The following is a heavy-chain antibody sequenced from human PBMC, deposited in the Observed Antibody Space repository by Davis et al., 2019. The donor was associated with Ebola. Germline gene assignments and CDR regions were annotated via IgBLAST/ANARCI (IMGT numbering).Heavy chain of an antibody. CDR3: TTEPHDYDSSGRS. V-gene: IGHV3-15*01. CDR2: IKSKTEGGTT. CDR1: GFTFSNAW. J-gene: IGHJ4*02. D-gene: IGHD3-22*01. Sequence: GESLKISCAASGFTFSNAWMTWVRQAPVKGLEWVGRIKSKTEGGTTDYAAPVKGRFTISRDDSKNTLYLQMNRLKTEDTAVYYCTTEPHDYDSSGRSWGQGTLVTVSS.